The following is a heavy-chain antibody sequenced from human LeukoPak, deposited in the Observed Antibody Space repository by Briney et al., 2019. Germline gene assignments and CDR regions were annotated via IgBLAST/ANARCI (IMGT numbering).Heavy chain of an antibody. V-gene: IGHV3-23*01. Sequence: GWSLRLSCAASGFTFSDYAMSWVRQAPGQGLEWVSTISDDGSGTYYADSVKGRFTISRDNSKNTLFLQINSLRAEDSAVYYCATDRERDPSVYYLVGGQGTLITVSS. CDR1: GFTFSDYA. J-gene: IGHJ4*02. D-gene: IGHD3-22*01. CDR3: ATDRERDPSVYYLV. CDR2: ISDDGSGT.